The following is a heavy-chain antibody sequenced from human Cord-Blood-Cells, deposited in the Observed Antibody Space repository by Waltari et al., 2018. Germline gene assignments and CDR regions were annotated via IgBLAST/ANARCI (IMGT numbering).Heavy chain of an antibody. D-gene: IGHD6-25*01. CDR2: IYTSGST. J-gene: IGHJ5*02. V-gene: IGHV4-4*07. Sequence: QVQLQESGPGLVKPSETLSLTCTVSGGSLSRYYWSWIRQPAGEGLEWIGRIYTSGSTKYNPSHKSRVTMSVDTSNNQFSLKLGSVTAADTAVYYCARVGRLRNWFDPWGQGPLVTVSS. CDR1: GGSLSRYY. CDR3: ARVGRLRNWFDP.